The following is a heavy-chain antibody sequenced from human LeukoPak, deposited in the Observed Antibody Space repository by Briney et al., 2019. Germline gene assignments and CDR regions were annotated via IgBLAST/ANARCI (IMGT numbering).Heavy chain of an antibody. CDR2: IYYTGTT. D-gene: IGHD7-27*01. CDR1: GGSISSSSYY. J-gene: IGHJ6*03. CDR3: ARAGDPPFYYYYYMDV. Sequence: SETLSLTCIVSGGSISSSSYYWSWIRQPPGKGLEWVGYIYYTGTTNYNPSLKSRVTISLDTSKNQFSLKLSSVTAADTAVYYCARAGDPPFYYYYYMDVWGKGTTVTISS. V-gene: IGHV4-61*05.